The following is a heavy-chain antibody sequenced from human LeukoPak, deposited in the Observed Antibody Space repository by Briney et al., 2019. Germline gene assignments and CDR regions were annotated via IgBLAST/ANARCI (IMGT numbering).Heavy chain of an antibody. D-gene: IGHD3-10*01. J-gene: IGHJ4*02. Sequence: GGSLRLACAASEFTFINAWMSWVRQAPEKGLEWVGRIKAKAHGGTIEYAAPVKGRFTISRDDSKNTLYLQMNSLRAEDTAVYYCARGMVRGPNERPFDYWGQGTLVTVSS. CDR1: EFTFINAW. CDR3: ARGMVRGPNERPFDY. V-gene: IGHV3-15*01. CDR2: IKAKAHGGTI.